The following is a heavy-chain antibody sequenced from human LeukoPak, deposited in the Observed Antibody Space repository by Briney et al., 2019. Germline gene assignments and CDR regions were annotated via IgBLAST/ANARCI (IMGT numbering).Heavy chain of an antibody. CDR3: ARAHIVVVPAAIGAYYYYYYGMDV. CDR2: INPNSGNT. V-gene: IGHV1-8*02. CDR1: GYTFTGYY. J-gene: IGHJ6*02. Sequence: ASVKVSCKASGYTFTGYYMHWVRQAPGQGLEWMGWINPNSGNTGYAQKFQGRVTMTRNTSISTAYMELSSLRSEDTAVYYCARAHIVVVPAAIGAYYYYYYGMDVWGQGTTVTVSS. D-gene: IGHD2-2*02.